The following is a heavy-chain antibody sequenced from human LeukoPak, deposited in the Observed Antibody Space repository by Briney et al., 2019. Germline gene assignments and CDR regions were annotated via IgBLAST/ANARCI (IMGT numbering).Heavy chain of an antibody. D-gene: IGHD7-27*01. J-gene: IGHJ6*02. Sequence: ASVKVSCKASGDTFTAYYVHWVRQAPGQGLEWMGYINPNSGVTKFAQKFQGRVTMTRDTSISTAYMEMSRLRSDGAAVYYCATGKTKVNWGPYYYYVLDVWGQGTTVAVSS. V-gene: IGHV1-2*02. CDR2: INPNSGVT. CDR3: ATGKTKVNWGPYYYYVLDV. CDR1: GDTFTAYY.